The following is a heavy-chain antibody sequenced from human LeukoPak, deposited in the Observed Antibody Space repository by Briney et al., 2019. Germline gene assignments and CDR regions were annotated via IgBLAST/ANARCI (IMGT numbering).Heavy chain of an antibody. D-gene: IGHD7-27*01. CDR2: IRHSGDT. V-gene: IGHV4-39*07. Sequence: SETLSLTCTVSGGSISSGSYYWGWIRQPPGKGLEWIGTIRHSGDTNYSPSLKSRLTISLDTSKNQFSLKLTSVTAADTAVYYCARGFRGDNFDFWGQGTLVTVSS. J-gene: IGHJ4*02. CDR1: GGSISSGSYY. CDR3: ARGFRGDNFDF.